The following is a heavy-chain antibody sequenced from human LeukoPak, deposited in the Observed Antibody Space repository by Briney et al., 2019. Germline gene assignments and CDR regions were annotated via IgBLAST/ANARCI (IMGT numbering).Heavy chain of an antibody. D-gene: IGHD4-11*01. CDR3: AKDWDLTTVTTHDY. J-gene: IGHJ4*02. V-gene: IGHV3-33*06. CDR1: GFTFSYYG. Sequence: GGSLRLSCAASGFTFSYYGMHWVRQAPGKGLEWVAVAYHDGWRGVSDKYYVDSVKGRFTVSRDNSKNTLYLQMSSLSTEDTAVYYCAKDWDLTTVTTHDYWGQGTLVTVSS. CDR2: AYHDGWRGVSDK.